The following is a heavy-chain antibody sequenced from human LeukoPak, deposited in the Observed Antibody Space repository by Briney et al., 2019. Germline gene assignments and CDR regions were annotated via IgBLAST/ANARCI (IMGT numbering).Heavy chain of an antibody. D-gene: IGHD3-10*01. Sequence: SVKVSCKASGGTFSSYAISWVRQAPGQGLEWMGGIIPIFGTANYAQKFQGRVTITADESTSTAYMELSSLRSEDTAVYYCARDVDYYGSKWFDPWGQGTLVTVSS. V-gene: IGHV1-69*13. CDR3: ARDVDYYGSKWFDP. J-gene: IGHJ5*02. CDR2: IIPIFGTA. CDR1: GGTFSSYA.